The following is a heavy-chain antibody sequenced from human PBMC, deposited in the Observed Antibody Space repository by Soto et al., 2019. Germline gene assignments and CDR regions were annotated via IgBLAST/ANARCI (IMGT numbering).Heavy chain of an antibody. CDR2: IIPIFGTA. Sequence: QVQLVQSGAEVKKPGSSVKVSCKATGGTFSSDAISWVRPAPGQGLECMGGIIPIFGTANYAQKFQCRVTITADESTSTAYMELGSVRSEDTAVYYCARGGRYYGEYYYYGMDVWGQGTTVTVSS. J-gene: IGHJ6*02. CDR3: ARGGRYYGEYYYYGMDV. D-gene: IGHD4-17*01. V-gene: IGHV1-69*01. CDR1: GGTFSSDA.